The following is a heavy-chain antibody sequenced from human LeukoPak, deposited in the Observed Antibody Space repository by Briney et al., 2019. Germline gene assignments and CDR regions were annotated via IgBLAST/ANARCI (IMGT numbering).Heavy chain of an antibody. V-gene: IGHV3-15*01. D-gene: IGHD3-10*01. Sequence: GGSLRLSCAASGFTFSNAWMSWVRQAPGKGVEWVGRIKSKTDGGTTDYAAPVKGRFTISRDDSKNTLYLQMNSLKTEDTAVYYCTTKRFGELLLDYWGQGTLVTVSS. CDR3: TTKRFGELLLDY. CDR2: IKSKTDGGTT. CDR1: GFTFSNAW. J-gene: IGHJ4*02.